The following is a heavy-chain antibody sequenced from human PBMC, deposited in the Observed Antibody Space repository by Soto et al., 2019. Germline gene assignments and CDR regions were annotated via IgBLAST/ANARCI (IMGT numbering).Heavy chain of an antibody. Sequence: QVQLVQSGAEVKKPGSSVKVSCKASGGTFSSYAINWVRQAPGQGLEWMGGIIPIFGTANYAQKFQGRVTITADESTSTAYMELSSLRSEDTAVYYCATQTTVVTLVGYAFDIWGQGTMVTVSS. CDR2: IIPIFGTA. D-gene: IGHD4-17*01. J-gene: IGHJ3*02. V-gene: IGHV1-69*12. CDR3: ATQTTVVTLVGYAFDI. CDR1: GGTFSSYA.